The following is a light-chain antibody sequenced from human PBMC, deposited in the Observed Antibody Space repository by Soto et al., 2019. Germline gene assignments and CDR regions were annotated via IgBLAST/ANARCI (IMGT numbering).Light chain of an antibody. Sequence: EIVMTQPPATLSVSPGERATLSCGASQSVSSNLAWYQQKPGQAPRLLIYGASTRATGIPARFSGSGSGTEFTLTISSLQSEDFAVYYCQQYNNWPRTFGQGTKV. V-gene: IGKV3-15*01. CDR1: QSVSSN. CDR3: QQYNNWPRT. J-gene: IGKJ1*01. CDR2: GAS.